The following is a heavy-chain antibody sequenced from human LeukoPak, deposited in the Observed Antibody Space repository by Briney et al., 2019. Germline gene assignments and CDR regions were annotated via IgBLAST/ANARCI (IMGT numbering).Heavy chain of an antibody. CDR2: IHHNGDT. J-gene: IGHJ3*02. CDR3: ARAGVVPAAINRAFDI. D-gene: IGHD2-2*02. V-gene: IGHV4-30-4*08. CDR1: GGSIISGDYY. Sequence: SETLSLTCIVSGGSIISGDYYWSWIRQPPGKGLEWIGYIHHNGDTYYNPYLKSRVSISVDTSKNHFSLKLSSVTAADTAVYYCARAGVVPAAINRAFDIWGQGSVVTVSS.